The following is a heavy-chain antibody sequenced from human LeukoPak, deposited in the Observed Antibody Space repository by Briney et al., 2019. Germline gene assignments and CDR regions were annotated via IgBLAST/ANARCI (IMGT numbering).Heavy chain of an antibody. D-gene: IGHD4-17*01. CDR1: GFTFSSYG. V-gene: IGHV3-30*02. CDR3: AKDLFSTVTTESY. Sequence: GGSLRLSCAASGFTFSSYGMHWVRQAPGKGLEWVAFIRYDGSNKYYADSVKGRLTISRDNSKNTLYLQMNSLRAEDTAVYYCAKDLFSTVTTESYWGQGTLVTVSS. CDR2: IRYDGSNK. J-gene: IGHJ4*02.